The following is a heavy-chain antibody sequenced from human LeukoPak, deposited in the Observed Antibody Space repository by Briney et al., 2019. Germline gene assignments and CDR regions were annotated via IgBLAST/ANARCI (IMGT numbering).Heavy chain of an antibody. CDR3: ARDRYCSSTSCSPDASDI. CDR2: IYYSGST. Sequence: PSETLSLTCTVSGGSISSYYWSWIRQPPGKGLEWIGYIYYSGSTNYNPSLKSRVTISVDTSKNQFSLKLSSVTAADTAVYYCARDRYCSSTSCSPDASDIWGQGTMVTVSS. V-gene: IGHV4-59*01. J-gene: IGHJ3*02. D-gene: IGHD2-2*01. CDR1: GGSISSYY.